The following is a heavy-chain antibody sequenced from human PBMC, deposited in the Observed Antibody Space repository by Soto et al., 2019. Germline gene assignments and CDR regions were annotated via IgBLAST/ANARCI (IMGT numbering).Heavy chain of an antibody. D-gene: IGHD6-13*01. J-gene: IGHJ4*02. CDR2: ISGSGGST. CDR1: GFTFSSKS. CDR3: ARAESSSVYYFAY. Sequence: EVQLLESGGGLVQPGGFLRLSCAASGFTFSSKSMSWVRQPPGKGLEWVSGISGSGGSTYYEDSVKGRFTISRDNSKNTLLLQMNSFSVEDTAVYYCARAESSSVYYFAYWGQGTLVTVSS. V-gene: IGHV3-23*01.